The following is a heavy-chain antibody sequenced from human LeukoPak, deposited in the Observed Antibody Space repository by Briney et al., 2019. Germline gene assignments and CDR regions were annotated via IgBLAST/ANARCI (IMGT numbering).Heavy chain of an antibody. CDR3: AIGITTRPRWFDP. V-gene: IGHV3-23*01. D-gene: IGHD6-6*01. CDR2: ISGSGGST. Sequence: GGSLRLSCAPSGFTLSSYAMSWVRQAPGKGREWVSAISGSGGSTYYADSVKGRFTISRDNAKNSMYLQMNGLKTEDTALYYCAIGITTRPRWFDPWGQGTLVTVSS. J-gene: IGHJ5*02. CDR1: GFTLSSYA.